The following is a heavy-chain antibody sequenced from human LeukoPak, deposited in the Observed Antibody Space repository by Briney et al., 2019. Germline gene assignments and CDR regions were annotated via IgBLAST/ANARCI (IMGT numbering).Heavy chain of an antibody. CDR1: GLTFSAYS. D-gene: IGHD6-19*01. V-gene: IGHV3-21*01. J-gene: IGHJ4*02. CDR3: ARVGYSSGWYYDY. CDR2: ISSTSSYI. Sequence: GGSLRLSCAASGLTFSAYSMNWVRRAPGKGLEWVASISSTSSYIYYADSVKGRFIISRDNAKNSLYLQMNSLRAEDTAVYYCARVGYSSGWYYDYWGQGTLVTVSS.